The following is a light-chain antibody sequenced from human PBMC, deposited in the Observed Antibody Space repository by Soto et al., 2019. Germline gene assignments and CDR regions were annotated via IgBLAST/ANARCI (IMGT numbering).Light chain of an antibody. Sequence: DIQMTQSPSSLSACVGDRVTITCRASQSITTYLNWYQQASGEAPKLLIYAAARLQTGVPSRFSGSGSGTEFTLTISSLQPDDFATYYCQQYNDYSKTFGQGTKVDIK. CDR3: QQYNDYSKT. CDR1: QSITTY. V-gene: IGKV1-39*01. J-gene: IGKJ1*01. CDR2: AAA.